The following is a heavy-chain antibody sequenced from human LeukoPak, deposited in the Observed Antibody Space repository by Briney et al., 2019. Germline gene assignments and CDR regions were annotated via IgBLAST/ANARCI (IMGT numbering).Heavy chain of an antibody. J-gene: IGHJ4*02. V-gene: IGHV3-53*01. CDR2: ISVNTNT. CDR3: AIAQTWDGLFES. D-gene: IGHD1-26*01. Sequence: GGSLTLSCAASGIAVSGNYMSWVRQTPGKGLEWVSFISVNTNTFYADSVRGRFTISRDTSKNTLLLQMNSLRDEDSAIYYCAIAQTWDGLFESWGQGTLVTVSS. CDR1: GIAVSGNY.